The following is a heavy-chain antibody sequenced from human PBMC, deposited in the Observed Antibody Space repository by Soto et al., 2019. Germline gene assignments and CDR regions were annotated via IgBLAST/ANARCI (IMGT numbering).Heavy chain of an antibody. D-gene: IGHD6-19*01. Sequence: GGSLRLSCAASGFTFSSYGMHWVRQAPGKGLEWVAVIWYDGSNKYYADSVKGRFTISRDNSKNTLYLQMNSLRAEDAAVDYCAGDVGVAVAAPLVSYYGMDVWGQGTTVTVSS. J-gene: IGHJ6*02. CDR1: GFTFSSYG. CDR3: AGDVGVAVAAPLVSYYGMDV. CDR2: IWYDGSNK. V-gene: IGHV3-33*01.